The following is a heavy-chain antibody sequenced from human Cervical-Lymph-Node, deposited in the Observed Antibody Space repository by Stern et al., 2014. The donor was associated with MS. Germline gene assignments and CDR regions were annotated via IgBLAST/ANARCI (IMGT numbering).Heavy chain of an antibody. Sequence: EVQLLESGGGLVQPGGSLRLSCAASGFTFSSYAMSWVRQAPGKGLEWVSAISGSGGSTYYADSVKGRFTISRDNSKNTLYLQMNSLRAEDTAVYYCVKDLWSSGYYLPLLWGQGTLVTVSS. D-gene: IGHD3-22*01. CDR2: ISGSGGST. J-gene: IGHJ4*02. CDR1: GFTFSSYA. V-gene: IGHV3-23*01. CDR3: VKDLWSSGYYLPLL.